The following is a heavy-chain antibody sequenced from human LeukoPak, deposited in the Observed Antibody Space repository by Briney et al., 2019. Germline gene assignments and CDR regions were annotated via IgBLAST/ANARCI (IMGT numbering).Heavy chain of an antibody. J-gene: IGHJ4*02. D-gene: IGHD4-17*01. V-gene: IGHV3-30*18. CDR1: GSTFSSYG. CDR3: AKALDPKYGDYGDY. Sequence: GRSLRLSCAASGSTFSSYGVHWVRQAPGKGLEWVAVISYDGSNKYYADSVKGRFTISRDNSKNTLYLQMNSLRAEDTAVYYCAKALDPKYGDYGDYWGQGTLVTVSS. CDR2: ISYDGSNK.